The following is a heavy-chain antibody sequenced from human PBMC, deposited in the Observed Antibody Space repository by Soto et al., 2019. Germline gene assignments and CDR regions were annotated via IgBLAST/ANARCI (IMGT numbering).Heavy chain of an antibody. CDR1: GGSISSYY. CDR3: ARGYCSSTICYIWDNWFDP. D-gene: IGHD2-2*02. Sequence: QVQLQESGPGLVKPSETLSLTCTVSGGSISSYYWSWIRQPPGKGLEWIGYIYYSWRTNYTPPLKSRVTISVDTSKNQFSLKLSSVTAADTAVYFWARGYCSSTICYIWDNWFDPWGQGTLVTVSS. CDR2: IYYSWRT. V-gene: IGHV4-59*01. J-gene: IGHJ5*02.